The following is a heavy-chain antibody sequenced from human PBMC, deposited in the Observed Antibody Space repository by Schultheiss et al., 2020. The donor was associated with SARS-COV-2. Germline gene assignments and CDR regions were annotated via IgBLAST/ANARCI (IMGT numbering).Heavy chain of an antibody. CDR2: INPNSGGT. Sequence: ASVKVSCKASGYTFTGYYMHWVRQAPGQGLEWMGWINPNSGGTNYAQKFQGRVTMTRDTSISTAYMELSRLRSEDTAVYYCARGAEMATTIDAPVYYYGMDVWGQGTTVTVSS. CDR3: ARGAEMATTIDAPVYYYGMDV. J-gene: IGHJ6*02. CDR1: GYTFTGYY. V-gene: IGHV1-2*02. D-gene: IGHD5-24*01.